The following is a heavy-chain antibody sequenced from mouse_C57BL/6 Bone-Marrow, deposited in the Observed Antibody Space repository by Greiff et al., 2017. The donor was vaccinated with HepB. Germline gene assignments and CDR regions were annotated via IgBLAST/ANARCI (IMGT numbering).Heavy chain of an antibody. J-gene: IGHJ2*01. CDR1: GYTFTSYW. CDR3: AREGYGSSRYYFDY. D-gene: IGHD1-1*01. V-gene: IGHV1-69*01. Sequence: QVQLQQPGAELVMPGASVKLSCKASGYTFTSYWMHWVKQRPGQGLEWIGEIDPSDSHTNYNQKFKGKSTLTVDKSSSTAYMQLSSLTSEDSAVYYCAREGYGSSRYYFDYWGQGTTLTVSA. CDR2: IDPSDSHT.